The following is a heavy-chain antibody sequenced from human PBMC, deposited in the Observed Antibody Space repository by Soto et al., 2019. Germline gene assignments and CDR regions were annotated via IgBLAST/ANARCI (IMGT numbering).Heavy chain of an antibody. CDR3: ALRSMAVVPEY. V-gene: IGHV1-18*01. CDR2: INSANY. CDR1: GYTFSNSG. Sequence: GASVKVSCKASGYTFSNSGISWVRQAPGQGLEWLGWINSANYNPSLKSRVTLSVDTSTNQCSLTLSSMTAADTAVYYCALRSMAVVPEYWGQGTLVTVSS. J-gene: IGHJ4*02. D-gene: IGHD3-22*01.